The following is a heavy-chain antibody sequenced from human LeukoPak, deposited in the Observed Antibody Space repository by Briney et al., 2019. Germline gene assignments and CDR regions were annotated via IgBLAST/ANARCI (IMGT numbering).Heavy chain of an antibody. J-gene: IGHJ4*02. CDR1: GFTFSSYA. CDR3: AREVNNWNYALLDY. V-gene: IGHV3-30-3*01. D-gene: IGHD1-7*01. Sequence: GRSLRLSCAASGFTFSSYAMHWVRQAPGKGLEWVAVISYDGSNKYYADSVKGRFTISRDNSKNTLYLQMNSLRAEDTAVYYCAREVNNWNYALLDYWAREPWSPSPQ. CDR2: ISYDGSNK.